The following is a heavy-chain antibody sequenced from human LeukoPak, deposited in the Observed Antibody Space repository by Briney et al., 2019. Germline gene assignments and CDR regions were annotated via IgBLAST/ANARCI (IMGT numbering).Heavy chain of an antibody. J-gene: IGHJ4*02. V-gene: IGHV3-23*01. Sequence: GGSLRLSCAASGFTFSSYWMSWVRQAPGKGLEWVSAISGSGGSTYYADSVKGRFTISRDNSKNTLYLQMNSLRVEDTAVYYCAKDMDYGDYSFDYWGQGTLVTVSS. CDR2: ISGSGGST. D-gene: IGHD4-17*01. CDR1: GFTFSSYW. CDR3: AKDMDYGDYSFDY.